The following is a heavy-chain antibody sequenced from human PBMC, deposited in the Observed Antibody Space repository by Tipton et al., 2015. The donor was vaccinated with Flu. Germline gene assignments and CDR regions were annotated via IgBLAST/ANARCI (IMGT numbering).Heavy chain of an antibody. V-gene: IGHV4-59*01. CDR1: GGSISSYY. Sequence: TLSLTCTVSGGSISSYYWSWIRQPPGKGLEWIGNIYYSGSTNHNPSLKSRVTISVDTSTNQFSLKLSSVTAADTAAYYCARAYILTGYYPPHSCDCMDGWGHGSAVAVSS. D-gene: IGHD3-9*01. J-gene: IGHJ6*02. CDR2: IYYSGST. CDR3: ARAYILTGYYPPHSCDCMDG.